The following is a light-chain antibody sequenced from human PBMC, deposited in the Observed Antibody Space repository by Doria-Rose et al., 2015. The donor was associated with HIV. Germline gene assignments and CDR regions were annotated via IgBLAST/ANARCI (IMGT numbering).Light chain of an antibody. Sequence: DIRVTQSPESLGMSLGERATLNCKSNQSLLYTSKNYLAWYQQKPGQPPKLLTYWASTRQSGVPARFSGSGSGTDFTFTISSLEAEDVAVYYCQQYYDTPSFGPGTTVDIK. CDR2: WAS. CDR3: QQYYDTPS. V-gene: IGKV4-1*01. J-gene: IGKJ3*01. CDR1: QSLLYTSKNY.